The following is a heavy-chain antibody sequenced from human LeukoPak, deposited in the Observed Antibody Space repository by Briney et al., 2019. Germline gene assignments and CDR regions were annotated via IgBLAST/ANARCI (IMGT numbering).Heavy chain of an antibody. V-gene: IGHV4-34*01. CDR2: INHSGST. CDR1: GGSFSGYY. Sequence: SETLSLTCAVYGGSFSGYYWSWIRQPPGKGLEWIGEINHSGSTNYNPSLKSRVTISADTSKNQFSLKLSSVTAADTAVYYCARPRFGTGITGTTFYYFDYWGQGTLVTVSS. D-gene: IGHD1-7*01. CDR3: ARPRFGTGITGTTFYYFDY. J-gene: IGHJ4*02.